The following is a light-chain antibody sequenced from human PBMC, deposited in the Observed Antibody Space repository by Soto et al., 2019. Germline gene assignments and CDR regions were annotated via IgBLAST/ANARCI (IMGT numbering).Light chain of an antibody. CDR1: SSDVGNYNY. CDR3: CSYAGRQRL. V-gene: IGLV2-11*01. Sequence: QSALTQTRSVSGSPGQSVTISCTGSSSDVGNYNYVSWYQQHPGKAPKLIIYDVTKRPAGVPDRFSGSKSGNTASLTISGLHSDDEADYYCCSYAGRQRLFGGGIKLTVL. CDR2: DVT. J-gene: IGLJ3*02.